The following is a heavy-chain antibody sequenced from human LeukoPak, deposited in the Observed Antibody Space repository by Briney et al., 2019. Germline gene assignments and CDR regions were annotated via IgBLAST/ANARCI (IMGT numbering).Heavy chain of an antibody. Sequence: GGSLRLSCTAPGFTFGDYAMSWFRQAPGKGLEWVGFIRSKAYGGTTEYAASVKGRFTISRDDSKSIAYLQMNSLKTEDTAVYYCARGAGYNYPYYFDYWGQGTLVTVSS. D-gene: IGHD5-24*01. V-gene: IGHV3-49*03. CDR2: IRSKAYGGTT. CDR1: GFTFGDYA. J-gene: IGHJ4*02. CDR3: ARGAGYNYPYYFDY.